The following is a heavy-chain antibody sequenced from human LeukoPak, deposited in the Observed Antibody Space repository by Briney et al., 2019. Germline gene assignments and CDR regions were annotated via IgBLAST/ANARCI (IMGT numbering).Heavy chain of an antibody. CDR3: AKDSRGYYDSSGYYYEAY. CDR1: GFTFSSYA. D-gene: IGHD3-22*01. CDR2: ISSSGGST. Sequence: GGSLRLSCAASGFTFSSYAMSWVRQAPGKGLEWVSAISSSGGSTYYADSVKGRFTISRDNSKNTLYLQMNSLRAEDTAVYYCAKDSRGYYDSSGYYYEAYWGQGTLVTVSS. J-gene: IGHJ4*02. V-gene: IGHV3-23*01.